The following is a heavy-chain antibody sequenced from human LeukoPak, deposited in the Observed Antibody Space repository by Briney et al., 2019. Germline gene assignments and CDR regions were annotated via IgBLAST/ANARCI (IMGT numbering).Heavy chain of an antibody. Sequence: EASVKVSCKASGGTFSSYAISWVRQAPGQGLEWMGIIDPSGGAPRNVQKFQGRITMTRDPSSSTIHMELSSLRSEDTAVYYCARVRDYGNYYDAFDIWGQGTMVSVSS. CDR1: GGTFSSYA. D-gene: IGHD4-11*01. CDR2: IDPSGGAP. J-gene: IGHJ3*02. CDR3: ARVRDYGNYYDAFDI. V-gene: IGHV1-46*01.